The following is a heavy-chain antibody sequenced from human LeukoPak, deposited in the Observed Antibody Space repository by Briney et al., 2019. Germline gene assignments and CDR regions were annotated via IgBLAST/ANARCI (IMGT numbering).Heavy chain of an antibody. V-gene: IGHV3-21*01. D-gene: IGHD2-2*03. CDR1: GFTFSSYS. J-gene: IGHJ3*02. Sequence: GGSLRLSCAASGFTFSSYSMNWVRQAPGKGLEWVSSISSSSSYIYYADSVKGRFTISRDNAKNSLYLQMSSLRAEDTAVYYCAGMDIVVVPAANDAFDIWGQGTMVTVSS. CDR2: ISSSSSYI. CDR3: AGMDIVVVPAANDAFDI.